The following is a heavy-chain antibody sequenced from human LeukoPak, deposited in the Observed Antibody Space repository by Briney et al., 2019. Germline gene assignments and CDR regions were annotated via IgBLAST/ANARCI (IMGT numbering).Heavy chain of an antibody. J-gene: IGHJ4*02. V-gene: IGHV1-24*01. CDR1: GYTLTELS. Sequence: ASVKVSCKVSGYTLTELSMHWVRQAPGKGLEWMGGFDPEDGETIYAQKFQGRVTMTEDTSTDTAYMELGSLRSEDTAVYYCATGEGGSYSFDYWGQGTLVTVSS. CDR3: ATGEGGSYSFDY. D-gene: IGHD1-26*01. CDR2: FDPEDGET.